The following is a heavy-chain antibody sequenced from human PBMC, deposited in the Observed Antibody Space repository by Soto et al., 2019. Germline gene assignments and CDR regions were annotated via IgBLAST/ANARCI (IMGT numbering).Heavy chain of an antibody. Sequence: SETLSLTCTVSGGSISSYYWSWIRQHPGKGLEWIGYIYYSGSTNYNPSLKSRVTISVDTSKNQFSLKLSSVTAADTAVYYCARDLRYCISTSCFHWFDPWGQGTLVTVSS. CDR3: ARDLRYCISTSCFHWFDP. CDR1: GGSISSYY. D-gene: IGHD2-2*01. CDR2: IYYSGST. V-gene: IGHV4-59*01. J-gene: IGHJ5*02.